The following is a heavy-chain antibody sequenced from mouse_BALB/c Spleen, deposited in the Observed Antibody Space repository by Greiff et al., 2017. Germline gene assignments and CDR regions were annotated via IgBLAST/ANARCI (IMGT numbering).Heavy chain of an antibody. Sequence: QVQLQQSGAELVKPGASVKLSCKASGYTFTSYYMYWVKQRPGQGLEWIGEINPSNGGTNFNEKFKSKATLTVDKSSSTAYMQLSSLTSEDSAVYYCTRGDYGRAYWGQGTLVTVSA. D-gene: IGHD2-4*01. CDR1: GYTFTSYY. CDR3: TRGDYGRAY. J-gene: IGHJ3*01. V-gene: IGHV1S81*02. CDR2: INPSNGGT.